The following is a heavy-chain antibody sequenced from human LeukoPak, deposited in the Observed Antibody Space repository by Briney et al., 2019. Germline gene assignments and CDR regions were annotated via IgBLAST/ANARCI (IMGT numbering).Heavy chain of an antibody. CDR3: AGGTIFGVGLPGY. CDR2: IIPIFGTA. Sequence: GSSVKVSCKASGGTFSSYAISWVRQAPGQGLEWMGGIIPIFGTANYAQKFQGRVTITTDESTSTAHMELSSLRSEDTAVYYCAGGTIFGVGLPGYWGQGTLVTVSS. J-gene: IGHJ4*02. V-gene: IGHV1-69*05. D-gene: IGHD3-3*01. CDR1: GGTFSSYA.